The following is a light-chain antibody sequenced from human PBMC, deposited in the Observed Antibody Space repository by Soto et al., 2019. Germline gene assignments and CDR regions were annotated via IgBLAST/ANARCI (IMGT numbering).Light chain of an antibody. CDR2: STN. J-gene: IGLJ2*01. Sequence: QAVVTQEPSFSVSPGGTVTLTCALDSGSVSTVHYPSWYRQTPGQAPRTLIYSTNSRSSGVPDRFSGSILGNKSALTITGAQADDESAYFCVLYMGSDVVFGGATKLTVL. V-gene: IGLV8-61*01. CDR1: SGSVSTVHY. CDR3: VLYMGSDVV.